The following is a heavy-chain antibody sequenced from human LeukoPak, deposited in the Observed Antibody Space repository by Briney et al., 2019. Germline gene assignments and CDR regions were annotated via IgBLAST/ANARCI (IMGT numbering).Heavy chain of an antibody. CDR3: ARLSAAVHLGAFDL. V-gene: IGHV4-4*09. J-gene: IGHJ3*01. CDR1: GVSISPYY. Sequence: SETLSLTCAVSGVSISPYYWAWIRQPPGKGLEWIGYIHTSGTNNQYPSLKSRVTISVDKSKNHFSLRLTSVTAADTAVYYCARLSAAVHLGAFDLWGQGTMVTVSS. CDR2: IHTSGTN. D-gene: IGHD3-3*01.